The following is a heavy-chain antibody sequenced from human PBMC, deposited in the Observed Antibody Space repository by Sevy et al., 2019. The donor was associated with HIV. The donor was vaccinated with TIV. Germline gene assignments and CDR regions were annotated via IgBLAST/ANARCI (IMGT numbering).Heavy chain of an antibody. Sequence: GGSLRLSCAASGFTFSSYAMSWVRQAPGKGLEWVSAISGSGGSTYYADSVKGRFTMSRDNSKNTLYLQMNSLRAEDTAVYYCAQEEDLLWFGELSYYFDYWGQGTLVTVSS. CDR3: AQEEDLLWFGELSYYFDY. CDR2: ISGSGGST. CDR1: GFTFSSYA. D-gene: IGHD3-10*01. V-gene: IGHV3-23*01. J-gene: IGHJ4*02.